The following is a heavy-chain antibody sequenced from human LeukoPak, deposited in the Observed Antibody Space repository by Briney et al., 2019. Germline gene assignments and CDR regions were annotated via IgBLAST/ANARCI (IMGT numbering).Heavy chain of an antibody. CDR2: INPNSGGT. V-gene: IGHV1-2*06. CDR3: ATDYGDYGSWFDP. D-gene: IGHD4-17*01. Sequence: ASVKVSCKASGYTFTAYYMHWVRQAPGQGLEWMGRINPNSGGTNYAQKFQGRVTMTRDTSISTAYMELSRLRSDDTAVYYCATDYGDYGSWFDPWGQGTLVTVSS. J-gene: IGHJ5*02. CDR1: GYTFTAYY.